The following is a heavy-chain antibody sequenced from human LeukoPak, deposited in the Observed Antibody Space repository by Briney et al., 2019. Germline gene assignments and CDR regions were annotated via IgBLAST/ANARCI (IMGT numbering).Heavy chain of an antibody. CDR3: AKAKSTIFSSGWYYFDY. CDR2: ISDSGGRT. Sequence: GGSLRLSCAAPRFTFSSYAMTWVRQAPGKGLEWVSSISDSGGRTYYADSVKGRFTISRDNSKTMLHLQMNSLRVEDTAVYYCAKAKSTIFSSGWYYFDYWGQGTLVTVSS. D-gene: IGHD6-19*01. J-gene: IGHJ4*02. CDR1: RFTFSSYA. V-gene: IGHV3-23*01.